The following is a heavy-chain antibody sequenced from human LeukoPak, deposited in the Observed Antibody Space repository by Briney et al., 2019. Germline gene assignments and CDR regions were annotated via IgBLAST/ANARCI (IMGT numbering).Heavy chain of an antibody. D-gene: IGHD6-6*01. V-gene: IGHV3-74*01. CDR3: ASLTRQYDY. CDR2: INNYGSIT. Sequence: GGSLRLSCAASGLTFSNYWMQWVRQAPGKGLVWVSRINNYGSITTYADSVKGRFTISRDNAKNTLYLQMNSLRAEDMAVYYCASLTRQYDYWGLGTLVTVSS. CDR1: GLTFSNYW. J-gene: IGHJ4*02.